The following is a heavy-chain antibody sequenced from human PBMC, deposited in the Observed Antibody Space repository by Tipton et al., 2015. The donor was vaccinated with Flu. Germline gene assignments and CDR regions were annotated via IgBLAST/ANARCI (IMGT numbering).Heavy chain of an antibody. CDR1: GDSISRFY. V-gene: IGHV4-59*08. J-gene: IGHJ6*02. CDR3: ARLKLFALVNHSYYYGLGV. D-gene: IGHD3/OR15-3a*01. Sequence: TLSLTCTVSGDSISRFYWSWIRQPPGKGLEWIGYSGSTNYNPSLKNRVTISLDTSKNQFSLQLKSVTASDTAVYYCARLKLFALVNHSYYYGLGVWGQGTTVTAS. CDR2: SGST.